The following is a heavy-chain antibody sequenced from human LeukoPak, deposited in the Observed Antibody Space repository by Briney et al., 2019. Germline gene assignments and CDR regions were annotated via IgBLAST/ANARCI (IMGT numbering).Heavy chain of an antibody. V-gene: IGHV4-4*07. CDR3: TKEPAP. Sequence: SETLSLTCTVSGGSISSYYWSWIRQPAGKGLEWIGRLFSDGSATYNPSLRSRVTMSVDTSRNQFSLKLRSVTAADTAVYYCTKEPAPWGQGTLVTVSS. CDR2: LFSDGSA. CDR1: GGSISSYY. J-gene: IGHJ5*02.